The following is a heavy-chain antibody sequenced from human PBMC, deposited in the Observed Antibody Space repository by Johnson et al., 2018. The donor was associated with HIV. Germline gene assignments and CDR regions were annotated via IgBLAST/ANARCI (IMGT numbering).Heavy chain of an antibody. V-gene: IGHV3-30*02. CDR2: IRYDGSNK. CDR1: GFTFSYHG. Sequence: QVQLVESGGGVVQPGESLRLSCRTFGFTFSYHGMHWVRQAPGKGLEWVAFIRYDGSNKYYADSVKGRFTISRDNSKNTLYLQMNSLKTEDTAVYYCARGPRNPGLDTFNIWGQGMMVTVSS. CDR3: ARGPRNPGLDTFNI. J-gene: IGHJ3*02. D-gene: IGHD1-14*01.